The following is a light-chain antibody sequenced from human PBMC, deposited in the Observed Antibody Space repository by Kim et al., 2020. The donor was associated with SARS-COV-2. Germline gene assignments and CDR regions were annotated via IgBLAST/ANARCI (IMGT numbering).Light chain of an antibody. CDR2: GVN. V-gene: IGLV2-14*03. J-gene: IGLJ3*02. CDR3: SSYTVTSTL. CDR1: YSDVGVYNS. Sequence: PGQSITISCTGTYSDVGVYNSVSWYQQHPGKAPKLMIYGVNNRPSGVSNRFSGSKSGNTASLTISGLQGEDEADYYCSSYTVTSTLFGGGTQLTVL.